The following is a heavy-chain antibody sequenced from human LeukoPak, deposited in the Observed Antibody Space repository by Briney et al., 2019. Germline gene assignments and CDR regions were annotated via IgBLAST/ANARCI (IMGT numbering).Heavy chain of an antibody. Sequence: GRSLTLSCAASGFTFSSFGMHWVRQAPGKGLEWVAVIWYDASNKYYADSVKGRFTISRDNSKNTLYLHMNSLRDNDTAVYYCVRGVGVSRFNYLDPWGQGTLVIVSS. CDR1: GFTFSSFG. CDR3: VRGVGVSRFNYLDP. D-gene: IGHD1-7*01. J-gene: IGHJ5*02. CDR2: IWYDASNK. V-gene: IGHV3-33*01.